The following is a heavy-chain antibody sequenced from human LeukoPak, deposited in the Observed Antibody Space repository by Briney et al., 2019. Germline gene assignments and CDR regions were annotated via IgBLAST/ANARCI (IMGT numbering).Heavy chain of an antibody. J-gene: IGHJ6*02. CDR1: RYTFTGYY. Sequence: ASVKVSCKASRYTFTGYYMHWVRQAPGQGLEWMGWINPNSGGTNYAQKFQGRVTMTRDTSISTAYMELSRLRSDDTAVYYCARGNSGYYKGYYYYYGMDVWGQGTTVTVSS. CDR2: INPNSGGT. CDR3: ARGNSGYYKGYYYYYGMDV. D-gene: IGHD3-3*01. V-gene: IGHV1-2*02.